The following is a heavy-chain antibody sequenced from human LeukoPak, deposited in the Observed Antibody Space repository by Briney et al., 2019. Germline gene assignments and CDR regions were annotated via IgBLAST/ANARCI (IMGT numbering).Heavy chain of an antibody. CDR3: ARATASRFDY. J-gene: IGHJ4*02. V-gene: IGHV3-30*02. CDR1: GFSFSSYG. D-gene: IGHD4-17*01. Sequence: GGSLRLSCAGSGFSFSSYGMHWVRQAPGKGLEWMAFIRSDGSNKYYADSVKGRFTISRDNSKNTLYLQMNSLRAEDTAVYYCARATASRFDYWGQGTLVTVSS. CDR2: IRSDGSNK.